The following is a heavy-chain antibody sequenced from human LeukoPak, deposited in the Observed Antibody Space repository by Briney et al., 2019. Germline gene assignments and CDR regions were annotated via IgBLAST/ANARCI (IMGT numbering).Heavy chain of an antibody. CDR2: ISGSGGST. V-gene: IGHV3-23*01. CDR3: VRDLGGRSGH. Sequence: GGSLRLSCAASGFTFSSYAMSWVRQAPGKGLEWVSAISGSGGSTYYADSVKGRFTISRDDAKNTLYLQMNSLRAEDAAVYYCVRDLGGRSGHWGQGALVTVSS. D-gene: IGHD1-26*01. CDR1: GFTFSSYA. J-gene: IGHJ4*02.